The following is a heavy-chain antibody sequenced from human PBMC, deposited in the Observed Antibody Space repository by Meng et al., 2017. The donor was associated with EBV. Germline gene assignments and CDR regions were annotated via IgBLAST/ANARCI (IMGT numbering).Heavy chain of an antibody. J-gene: IGHJ4*02. CDR2: INHSAST. CDR1: GGTFSGYS. CDR3: SRGGAREWELLPYFDY. V-gene: IGHV4-34*01. D-gene: IGHD1-26*01. Sequence: GHRKEGGAGVLQPSVGPTRTCAVYGGTFSGYSCSWLRQPPGEGLEGIGEINHSASTNYHPSLHIRVTTSVDTSKKQFSLKLSAVSSADTAVYYCSRGGAREWELLPYFDYWGQGTLVTASS.